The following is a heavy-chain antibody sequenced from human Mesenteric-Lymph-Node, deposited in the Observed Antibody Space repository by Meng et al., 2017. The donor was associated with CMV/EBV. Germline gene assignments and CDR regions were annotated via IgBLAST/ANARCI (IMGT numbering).Heavy chain of an antibody. D-gene: IGHD6-13*01. J-gene: IGHJ6*02. CDR1: GFRFAENA. V-gene: IGHV3-49*04. Sequence: GGSLRLSCTASGFRFAENAMTWVRQAPGKGLEWVSSIRTKTDGGRKEYAASVEGRFTISRDESKSIAYLQVNSLRGDDTAVYYCAREKGSSDYAMDVWGQGTTVTVSS. CDR3: AREKGSSDYAMDV. CDR2: IRTKTDGGRK.